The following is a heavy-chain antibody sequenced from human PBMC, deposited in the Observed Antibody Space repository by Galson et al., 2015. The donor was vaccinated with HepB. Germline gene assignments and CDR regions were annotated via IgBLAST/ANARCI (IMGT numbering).Heavy chain of an antibody. D-gene: IGHD2-2*01. CDR3: ARQLAYCIGTSCQIYFDY. Sequence: CAISGDSVSSNRAAWNWIRQSPSRGLEWLGRIYYRSKWNYDYTVSVKSRITINPDTSRNQFSLQLNSVTPDDTAMYYCARQLAYCIGTSCQIYFDYWGQETLITVSS. V-gene: IGHV6-1*01. CDR2: IYYRSKWNY. J-gene: IGHJ4*02. CDR1: GDSVSSNRAA.